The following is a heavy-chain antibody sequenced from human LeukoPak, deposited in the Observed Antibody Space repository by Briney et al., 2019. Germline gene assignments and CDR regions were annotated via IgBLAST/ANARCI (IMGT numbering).Heavy chain of an antibody. Sequence: ASVNVSCKASGYTFTIYGISWVRQAPGQRLEWMGWISAYNGNTNYAQKLQGRVTMTTDTSTSTAYMELRSLRSDDTAVYYCARVEEEVLLWSSYWGQGTLVTVSS. D-gene: IGHD3-10*01. CDR1: GYTFTIYG. CDR3: ARVEEEVLLWSSY. J-gene: IGHJ4*02. CDR2: ISAYNGNT. V-gene: IGHV1-18*01.